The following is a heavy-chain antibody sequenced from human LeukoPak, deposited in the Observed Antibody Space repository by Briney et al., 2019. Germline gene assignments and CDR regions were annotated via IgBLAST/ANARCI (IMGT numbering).Heavy chain of an antibody. CDR1: GFTFSSYD. CDR2: ISDSGSRI. Sequence: GGTLRLSCAASGFTFSSYDMNWVRQAPGKGLEWISYISDSGSRIYYADSVKGRFTISRDNAKNSLYLQMNSLRAEDTAVYYCAKVRGSYFPVFDYWGQGTLVTVSS. J-gene: IGHJ4*02. D-gene: IGHD1-26*01. V-gene: IGHV3-48*03. CDR3: AKVRGSYFPVFDY.